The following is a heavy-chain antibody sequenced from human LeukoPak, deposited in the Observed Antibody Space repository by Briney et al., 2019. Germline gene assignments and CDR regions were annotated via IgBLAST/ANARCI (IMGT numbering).Heavy chain of an antibody. V-gene: IGHV3-21*01. Sequence: PGGSLRLSCATSGFSFSSYAMSWVRQAPGKGLEWVSAMSSSDDGRYYAASVRGRFTISRDNAENSLYLQMNSLRVEDTAVYYCAREHYFYHMDGWGEGTTVTVSS. CDR1: GFSFSSYA. J-gene: IGHJ6*03. CDR3: AREHYFYHMDG. CDR2: MSSSDDGR.